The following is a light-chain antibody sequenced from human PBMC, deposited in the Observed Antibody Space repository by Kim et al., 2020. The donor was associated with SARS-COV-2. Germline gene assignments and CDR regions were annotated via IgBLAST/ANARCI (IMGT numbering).Light chain of an antibody. CDR1: QSISSW. CDR3: QQYNSYPVT. Sequence: SACVGDRVTINWRDSQSISSWLAWYQQKPVKAPKVLIYDASSLESGVPSRFSGTGSETEFTLTINSLQTDDFATYYCQQYNSYPVTVGQGTKLEI. J-gene: IGKJ2*01. CDR2: DAS. V-gene: IGKV1-5*01.